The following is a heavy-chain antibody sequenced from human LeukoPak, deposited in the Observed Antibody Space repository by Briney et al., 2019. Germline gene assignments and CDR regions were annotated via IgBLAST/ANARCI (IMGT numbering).Heavy chain of an antibody. Sequence: GASVKVSCKASGGTFSSYAISWVRQAPGQGLEWMGGIIPIFGTANYAQKFQGRVTITADESTSTAYMELSSLRVEDTAVYYCARDLSPWETRNPDAFDIWGQGTMVTVSS. CDR3: ARDLSPWETRNPDAFDI. V-gene: IGHV1-69*01. CDR1: GGTFSSYA. D-gene: IGHD1-14*01. J-gene: IGHJ3*02. CDR2: IIPIFGTA.